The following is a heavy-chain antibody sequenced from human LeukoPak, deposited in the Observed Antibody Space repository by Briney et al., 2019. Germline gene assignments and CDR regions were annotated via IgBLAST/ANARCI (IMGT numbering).Heavy chain of an antibody. V-gene: IGHV3-48*02. CDR1: GFTFSSYS. CDR2: ISSSSTI. CDR3: ARDGGQWLAPYWYFDL. D-gene: IGHD6-19*01. J-gene: IGHJ2*01. Sequence: GALRLSCAASGFTFSSYSMNWVRQAPGKGLEWVSYISSSSTIYYADSVKGRFTISRDNAKNSLYLQMNSLRDEDTAVYYCARDGGQWLAPYWYFDLWGRGTLVTVSS.